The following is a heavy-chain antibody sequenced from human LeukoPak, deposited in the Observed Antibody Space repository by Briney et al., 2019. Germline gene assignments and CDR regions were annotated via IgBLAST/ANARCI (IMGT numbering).Heavy chain of an antibody. CDR2: FDPEDGET. Sequence: ASVKVSCKVSGYTLTELSMHWVRQAPGKGLEWMGGFDPEDGETIYAQRFRGRVTMTEDTSTDTAYMELSSLGSEDTAVYYCATDPSGWYVFDYWGQGTLVTVSS. J-gene: IGHJ4*02. V-gene: IGHV1-24*01. CDR3: ATDPSGWYVFDY. CDR1: GYTLTELS. D-gene: IGHD6-19*01.